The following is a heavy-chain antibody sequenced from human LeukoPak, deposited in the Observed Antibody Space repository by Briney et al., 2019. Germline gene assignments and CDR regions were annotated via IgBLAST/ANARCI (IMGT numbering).Heavy chain of an antibody. D-gene: IGHD2-2*02. CDR1: GGSFSGYY. Sequence: SETLSLTRAVYGGSFSGYYWSWIRQPPGKGLEWIGEINHSGSTNYNPSLKSRVTISVDTSKTQFSLKLSSVTAADTAVYYCARRSGYCSSTSCYTASYYFDYWGQGTLVTVSS. V-gene: IGHV4-34*01. J-gene: IGHJ4*02. CDR2: INHSGST. CDR3: ARRSGYCSSTSCYTASYYFDY.